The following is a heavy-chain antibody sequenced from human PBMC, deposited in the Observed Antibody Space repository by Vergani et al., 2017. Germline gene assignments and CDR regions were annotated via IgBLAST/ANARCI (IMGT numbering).Heavy chain of an antibody. J-gene: IGHJ4*02. CDR2: IYYSGST. CDR3: ARGAPYGDYAAKFDY. D-gene: IGHD4-17*01. Sequence: QLQLQESGPGLVKPSETLSLTCTVSGGSISSSSYYWGWIRQPPGKGLEWIGRIYYSGSTYYNPSLKIRVTISVDTSKNQFSLKLSSVTAAYTAVYYCARGAPYGDYAAKFDYWGQGTLVTVSS. V-gene: IGHV4-39*07. CDR1: GGSISSSSYY.